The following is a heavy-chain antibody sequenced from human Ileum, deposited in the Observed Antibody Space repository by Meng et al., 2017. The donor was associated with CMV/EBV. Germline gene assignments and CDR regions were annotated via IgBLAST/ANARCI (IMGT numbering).Heavy chain of an antibody. CDR3: ARITSGWYYFDY. D-gene: IGHD6-19*01. V-gene: IGHV6-1*01. CDR1: GDSVSSNNAA. Sequence: GDSVSSNNAAWNWIRQSPSRGLEWLGRTYYRSRWFNDSAVSVKGRISINADTSKNQFSLQLNSATPEDTAVYYCARITSGWYYFDYWGQGTLVTVSS. CDR2: TYYRSRWFN. J-gene: IGHJ4*02.